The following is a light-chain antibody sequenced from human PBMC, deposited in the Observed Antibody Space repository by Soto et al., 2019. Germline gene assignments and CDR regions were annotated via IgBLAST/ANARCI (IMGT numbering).Light chain of an antibody. CDR1: KNDIGVYDF. Sequence: VLTQPPSASGSPGQSVTISCTGTKNDIGVYDFVSWYQHHPGKAPRLIIYEVVQRPSGVPDRFSGSKSGNTASLTVSGLQAADEADYFCKSYAGSNTYVFGTGTKV. J-gene: IGLJ1*01. CDR2: EVV. CDR3: KSYAGSNTYV. V-gene: IGLV2-8*01.